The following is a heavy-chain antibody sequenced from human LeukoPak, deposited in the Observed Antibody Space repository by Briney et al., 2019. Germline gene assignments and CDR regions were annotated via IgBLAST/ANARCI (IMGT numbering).Heavy chain of an antibody. CDR3: ARDRGYCSSTSCYEWNWFDP. CDR2: IIPIFGTA. V-gene: IGHV1-69*05. J-gene: IGHJ5*02. Sequence: SVKVSCKASGGTFSSYAISWLRQAPGQGLEWMGRIIPIFGTANYAQKFQGRVTITTDESTSTAYMELSSLRSEDTAVYHCARDRGYCSSTSCYEWNWFDPWGQGTLVTVSS. D-gene: IGHD2-2*01. CDR1: GGTFSSYA.